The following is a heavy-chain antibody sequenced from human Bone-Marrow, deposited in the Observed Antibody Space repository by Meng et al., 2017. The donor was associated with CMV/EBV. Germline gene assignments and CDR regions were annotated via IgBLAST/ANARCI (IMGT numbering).Heavy chain of an antibody. J-gene: IGHJ6*02. D-gene: IGHD3-10*01. CDR1: VGTFTSYA. CDR2: IIPIFGPA. V-gene: IGHV1-69*05. CDR3: ARDPSSTYYYGMDV. Sequence: SVGTFTSYAISWVRQAPGQGLEWMEYIIPIFGPANYAPKFQGRVTITTDESTTTAYMELSSLRSEDTAMYSCARDPSSTYYYGMDVWGPGTTVTVSS.